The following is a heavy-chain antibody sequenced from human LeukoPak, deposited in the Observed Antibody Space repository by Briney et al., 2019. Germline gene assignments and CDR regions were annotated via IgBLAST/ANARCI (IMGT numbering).Heavy chain of an antibody. CDR3: AKGTAARSYYYYYMDV. J-gene: IGHJ6*03. CDR1: GFTISIYS. CDR2: ISGSGGST. V-gene: IGHV3-23*01. D-gene: IGHD2-2*01. Sequence: PGGSLRLSCAASGFTISIYSMNWVRQAPGKGLEWVSAISGSGGSTYYADSVKGRFTISRDNSKNTLYLQMNSLRAEDTAVYYCAKGTAARSYYYYYMDVWGKGTTVTVSS.